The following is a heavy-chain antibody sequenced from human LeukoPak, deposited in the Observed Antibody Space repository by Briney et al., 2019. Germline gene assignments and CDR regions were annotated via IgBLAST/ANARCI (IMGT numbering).Heavy chain of an antibody. CDR3: AKDRLRIAVAGLFDY. Sequence: PGGSLRLSCAASGFTFSSYAMSWVRQAPGKGLEWASAISGSGGSTYYADSAKGRFTISRDNSKNTLYLQMNSLRAEDTAVYYCAKDRLRIAVAGLFDYWGQGTLVTVSS. CDR2: ISGSGGST. D-gene: IGHD6-19*01. J-gene: IGHJ4*02. V-gene: IGHV3-23*01. CDR1: GFTFSSYA.